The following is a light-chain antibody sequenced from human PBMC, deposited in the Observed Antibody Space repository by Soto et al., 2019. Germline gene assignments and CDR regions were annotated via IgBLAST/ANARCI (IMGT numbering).Light chain of an antibody. CDR2: EDN. V-gene: IGLV6-57*01. CDR3: QSYDATNQV. Sequence: NFMLTQPHSVSESPGKTVIISCTRSSGSIASNYVQWYQQRPGSSPTTVIYEDNQRPSGVPDRFSGSIDSSSNSASLTISGLEPEDAADYFCQSYDATNQVFGGGTKLTVL. J-gene: IGLJ3*02. CDR1: SGSIASNY.